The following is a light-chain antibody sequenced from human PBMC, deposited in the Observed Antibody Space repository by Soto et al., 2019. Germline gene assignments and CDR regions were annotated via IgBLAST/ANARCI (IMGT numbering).Light chain of an antibody. CDR2: EVS. V-gene: IGLV2-23*02. CDR3: CSYAGSRV. Sequence: QSVLTQPASVSGSPGQSITISCTGTSSDVGSYNLVSWYQQHPGKAPKLMIYEVSKRPSGVSNRFSGSKSGNTASLTISGLQAEDEADYYCCSYAGSRVFGGRTKLTVL. J-gene: IGLJ2*01. CDR1: SSDVGSYNL.